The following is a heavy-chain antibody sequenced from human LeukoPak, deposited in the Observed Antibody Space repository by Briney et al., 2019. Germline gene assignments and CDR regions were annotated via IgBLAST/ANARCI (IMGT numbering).Heavy chain of an antibody. CDR2: IFDGGST. D-gene: IGHD5/OR15-5a*01. J-gene: IGHJ5*02. CDR3: ARRVSAGWFDP. CDR1: GXSISSYY. V-gene: IGHV4-59*08. Sequence: KPSETLSLTCTVSGXSISSYYWSWVRQPPGKGLEWIGFIFDGGSTNYNPSLKSRVTISVDSSKNQFSLKLSSVTAADTAVYYCARRVSAGWFDPWGQGTLVTVSS.